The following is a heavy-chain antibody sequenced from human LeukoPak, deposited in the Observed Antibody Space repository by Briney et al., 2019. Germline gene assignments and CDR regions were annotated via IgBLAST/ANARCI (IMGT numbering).Heavy chain of an antibody. J-gene: IGHJ4*02. D-gene: IGHD2/OR15-2a*01. CDR1: GGSISSSSYY. V-gene: IGHV4-39*07. Sequence: PSETLSLTCTVSGGSISSSSYYWGWIRQPPGTGLEWIGSIYYSGSTNYNPSLKSRVTISVDTSKNQFSLKLTSVTAADTAIYYCARDLMGFRFWGQGTLVTVSS. CDR2: IYYSGST. CDR3: ARDLMGFRF.